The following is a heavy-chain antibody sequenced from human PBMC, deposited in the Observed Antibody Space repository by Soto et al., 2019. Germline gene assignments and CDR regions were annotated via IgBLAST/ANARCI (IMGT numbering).Heavy chain of an antibody. Sequence: EVQLVESGGGLVQPGGSLRLSCAASGFTFSSYSMNWDRQAPGKGLEWVSYISSSSSTIYYADSVKGRFTISRDNAKNSLYLQMNSLRAEDTAVYYCARDLHDYGVGYDYWGQGTLVTVSS. V-gene: IGHV3-48*01. CDR1: GFTFSSYS. CDR2: ISSSSSTI. J-gene: IGHJ4*02. D-gene: IGHD4-17*01. CDR3: ARDLHDYGVGYDY.